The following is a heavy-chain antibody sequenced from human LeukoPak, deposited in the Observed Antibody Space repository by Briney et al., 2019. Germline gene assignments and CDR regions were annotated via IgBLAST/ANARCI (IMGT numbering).Heavy chain of an antibody. V-gene: IGHV1-24*01. CDR1: GYTLTELS. CDR2: FDPEDGET. Sequence: GDSLTVTCKVSGYTLTELSMNWMRHAPGKGLEWMGGFDPEDGETIYSQKFQGRVTMTEDTSPDTTYMELSSLGAEDTAVYYCATDSGPMVRGVIKVYYYYGMDGRGRGTTVTVSS. CDR3: ATDSGPMVRGVIKVYYYYGMDG. J-gene: IGHJ6*02. D-gene: IGHD3-10*01.